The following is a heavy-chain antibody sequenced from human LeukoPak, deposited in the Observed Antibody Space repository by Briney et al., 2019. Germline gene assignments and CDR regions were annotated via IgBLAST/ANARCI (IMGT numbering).Heavy chain of an antibody. CDR2: ISGSGGST. V-gene: IGHV3-23*01. CDR1: GFTFSSYS. CDR3: ARSWIQLWLLGY. Sequence: GGSLRLSCAASGFTFSSYSMNWVRQAPGKGLEWVSAISGSGGSTYYADSVKGRFTISRDNSKNTLYLQMNSLRAEDTAVYYCARSWIQLWLLGYWGQGTLVTVSS. D-gene: IGHD5-18*01. J-gene: IGHJ4*02.